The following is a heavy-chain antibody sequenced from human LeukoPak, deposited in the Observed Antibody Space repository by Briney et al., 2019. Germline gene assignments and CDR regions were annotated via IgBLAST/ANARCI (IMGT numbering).Heavy chain of an antibody. V-gene: IGHV3-23*01. CDR2: ISGGGGIT. J-gene: IGHJ4*02. CDR1: GFTFSTYA. Sequence: GGSLRLSCAASGFTFSTYAMRWVRQGPGKGLEWVSGISGGGGITFYADSVKGRFTTSRDNSKNTLYLQMNNLRAEDTAVYYCAKGSGNGGYPDYFDYWGQGTLVTVSS. D-gene: IGHD4-17*01. CDR3: AKGSGNGGYPDYFDY.